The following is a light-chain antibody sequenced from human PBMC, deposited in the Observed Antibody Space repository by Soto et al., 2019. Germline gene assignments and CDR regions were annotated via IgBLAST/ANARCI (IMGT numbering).Light chain of an antibody. J-gene: IGLJ2*01. Sequence: QSVLTQPPSVSAASGQKVTISCSGSSSNIGNNYVSWYQQLPGTAPRLLIYDINKRPSGIPDRFAGSKSGTSATLGITGLQTGDEADYYCGTWDNSLSAVVFGGGTKVTVL. V-gene: IGLV1-51*01. CDR2: DIN. CDR1: SSNIGNNY. CDR3: GTWDNSLSAVV.